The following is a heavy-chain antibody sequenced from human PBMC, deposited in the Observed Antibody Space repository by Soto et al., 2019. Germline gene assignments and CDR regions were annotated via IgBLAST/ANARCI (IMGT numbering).Heavy chain of an antibody. CDR3: ARYCAYDSIYYCSSDRLDY. Sequence: GGSLRLSCAASGFAFNRYYMSWVRQAPGKGLEWVATVDQDGSAKYYVDSVKGRFTISRDNAKNSLYVQMNSLRGEDTAVYYCARYCAYDSIYYCSSDRLDYWGQGTMVTVST. CDR2: VDQDGSAK. J-gene: IGHJ4*02. CDR1: GFAFNRYY. D-gene: IGHD3-22*01. V-gene: IGHV3-7*01.